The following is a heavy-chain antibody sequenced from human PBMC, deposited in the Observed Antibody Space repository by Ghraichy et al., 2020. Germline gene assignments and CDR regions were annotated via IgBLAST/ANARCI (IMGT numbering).Heavy chain of an antibody. CDR2: ITGSGGST. V-gene: IGHV3-23*01. D-gene: IGHD4-17*01. J-gene: IGHJ2*01. Sequence: GESLNISCAASGFTFSSYAMSWVRQAPGKGLEWVSAITGSGGSTYYADSVKGRFSVSRDKSKNTLYLQVNSLRAEDTAVYYCARAPMTTAYWYFDLWGRGTLVTVSS. CDR3: ARAPMTTAYWYFDL. CDR1: GFTFSSYA.